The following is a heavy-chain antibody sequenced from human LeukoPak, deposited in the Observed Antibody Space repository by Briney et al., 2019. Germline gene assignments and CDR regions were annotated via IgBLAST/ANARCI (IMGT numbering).Heavy chain of an antibody. V-gene: IGHV4-59*08. J-gene: IGHJ4*02. Sequence: SETLSLTCTVSGGSISSYYWSWIRQPPGKGLEWIGYIYYSGSTNYNPSLKSRVTISIDTSKNQFSLKLSSVTAADTAVYYCARSRDGFNLDYWGQGTLVTVSS. CDR1: GGSISSYY. D-gene: IGHD5-24*01. CDR3: ARSRDGFNLDY. CDR2: IYYSGST.